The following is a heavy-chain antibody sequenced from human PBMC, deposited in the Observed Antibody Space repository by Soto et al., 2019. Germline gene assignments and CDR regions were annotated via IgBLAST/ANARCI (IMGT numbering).Heavy chain of an antibody. CDR2: ISYDGSNK. CDR3: AKEFSRTVAGTYYFDY. J-gene: IGHJ4*02. Sequence: GGSLRLSCAASGFTFSSYGMHWVRQAPGKGLEWVAVISYDGSNKYYADSVKGRFTISRDNSKNTLYLQMNSLRAEDTAVYYCAKEFSRTVAGTYYFDYWGQGTLVTVSS. V-gene: IGHV3-30*18. D-gene: IGHD6-19*01. CDR1: GFTFSSYG.